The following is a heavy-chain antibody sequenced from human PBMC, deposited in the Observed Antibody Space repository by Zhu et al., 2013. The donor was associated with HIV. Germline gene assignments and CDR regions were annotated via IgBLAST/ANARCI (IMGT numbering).Heavy chain of an antibody. CDR3: AGDHTYYYDSSGWRRFDY. D-gene: IGHD3-22*01. V-gene: IGHV1-58*01. CDR1: GFTFTSSA. Sequence: QMQLVQSGPEVKKPGTSVKVSCKASGFTFTSSAVQWVRQARGQRLEWIGWIVVGSGNTNYAQKFQERVTITRDMSTSTAYMELSSLRSEDTAVYYCAGDHTYYYDSSGWRRFDYWGQGTLVTVSS. CDR2: IVVGSGNT. J-gene: IGHJ4*02.